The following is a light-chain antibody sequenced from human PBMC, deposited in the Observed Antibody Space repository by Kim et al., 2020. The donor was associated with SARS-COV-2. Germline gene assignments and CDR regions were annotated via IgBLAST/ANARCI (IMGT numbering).Light chain of an antibody. CDR1: LSDVGAYDH. J-gene: IGLJ3*02. Sequence: GQSVIISCIGTLSDVGAYDHVSWYQKHPGKAPKLMISEVSDRPTRVPDRFSGSKSGNTASLTVSGLQSEDEADYYCASYAGSFTWVFGGGTLLTVL. CDR3: ASYAGSFTWV. V-gene: IGLV2-8*01. CDR2: EVS.